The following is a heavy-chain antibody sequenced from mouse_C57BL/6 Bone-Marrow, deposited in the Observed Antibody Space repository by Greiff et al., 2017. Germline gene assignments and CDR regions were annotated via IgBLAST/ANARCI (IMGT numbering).Heavy chain of an antibody. CDR1: GYTFTSYG. Sequence: VKLMESGAELARPGASVKLSCKASGYTFTSYGISWVKQRTGQGLEWIGEIYPRSGNTYYNEKFKGKATLTADKSSSTAYMELRSLTSEDSAVYFCARSLGYILLRSFYAMDYWGQGTSVTVSS. CDR3: ARSLGYILLRSFYAMDY. CDR2: IYPRSGNT. J-gene: IGHJ4*01. D-gene: IGHD1-1*01. V-gene: IGHV1-81*01.